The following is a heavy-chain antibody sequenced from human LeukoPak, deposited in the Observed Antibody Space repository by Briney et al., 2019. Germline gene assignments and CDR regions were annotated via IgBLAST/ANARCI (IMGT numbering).Heavy chain of an antibody. D-gene: IGHD3-10*01. CDR1: GFTFNSYS. CDR2: ISDDETYK. J-gene: IGHJ6*03. CDR3: AKEGGITMVRGVIITRSDYYYMDV. V-gene: IGHV3-30-3*01. Sequence: GGSLRLSCAASGFTFNSYSMHWVRQAPGKGLEWVTAISDDETYKFYADSVKGRFTISRDNSKNTLYLQMNSLRAEDTAVYYCAKEGGITMVRGVIITRSDYYYMDVWGKGTTVTISS.